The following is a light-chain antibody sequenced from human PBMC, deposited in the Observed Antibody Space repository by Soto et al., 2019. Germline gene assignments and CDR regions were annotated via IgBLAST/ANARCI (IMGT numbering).Light chain of an antibody. J-gene: IGKJ5*01. Sequence: EIVLPQSPGTLSLSPGERATLSCRSSQSVSSSDLAWYQQKPGQAPRLLIYGASSRATGIPDRFSGSGSGTVFALTISRLEPEDFAVYLCQQYGSARSVGQGTGLEIK. CDR1: QSVSSSD. CDR2: GAS. CDR3: QQYGSARS. V-gene: IGKV3-20*01.